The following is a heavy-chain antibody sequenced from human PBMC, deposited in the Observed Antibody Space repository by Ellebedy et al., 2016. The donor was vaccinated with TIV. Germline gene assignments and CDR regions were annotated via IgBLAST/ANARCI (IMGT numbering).Heavy chain of an antibody. CDR3: SRDPAGRTWGAFDL. J-gene: IGHJ3*01. V-gene: IGHV3-7*03. CDR1: GFSFSNYW. CDR2: INQDGSEE. D-gene: IGHD1-26*01. Sequence: PGGSLRLSCAASGFSFSNYWMTWVRQAPGKGLEWVANINQDGSEEQYVDSVKGRFTISSDNAKNSLYLQMSSLRAEDTAVYYWSRDPAGRTWGAFDLWGQGTMATVSS.